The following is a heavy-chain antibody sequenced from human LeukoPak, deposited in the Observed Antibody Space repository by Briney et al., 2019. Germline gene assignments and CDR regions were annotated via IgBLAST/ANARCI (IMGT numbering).Heavy chain of an antibody. J-gene: IGHJ4*02. Sequence: GGSLRLSCAASGFTFGDYYMSWIRQAPGKGLECVSYIGSSGVTIYYADSVKGRFTISRDDAKSSLYLQMNSLRADDTAVYYCARGSRYGSGSHFDYWGQGTLVTVSS. D-gene: IGHD3-10*01. CDR1: GFTFGDYY. V-gene: IGHV3-11*01. CDR2: IGSSGVTI. CDR3: ARGSRYGSGSHFDY.